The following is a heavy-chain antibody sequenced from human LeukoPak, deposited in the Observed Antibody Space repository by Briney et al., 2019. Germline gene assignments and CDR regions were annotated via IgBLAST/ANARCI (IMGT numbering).Heavy chain of an antibody. CDR3: ARPYYVAANYYFDY. V-gene: IGHV3-48*03. J-gene: IGHJ4*02. CDR2: ISGRGDVI. CDR1: GFTFSNYE. Sequence: GGSLRLSCAASGFTFSNYEMNWVRQAPGKGLEWVSYISGRGDVIYYADSVKGRFPISRDNAKNSLHLQMNSLRAEDTAVYYCARPYYVAANYYFDYWGQGTLVTASS. D-gene: IGHD1-26*01.